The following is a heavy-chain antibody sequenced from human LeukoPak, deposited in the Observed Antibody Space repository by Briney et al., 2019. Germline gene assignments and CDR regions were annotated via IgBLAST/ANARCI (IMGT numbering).Heavy chain of an antibody. CDR3: ATDSSGYYLPLFDH. CDR1: GYPFTYYY. CDR2: INPNTGGA. Sequence: GASVKVSCKASGYPFTYYYIHWVRQAPGQGLEWMGWINPNTGGANYAQKFQGRVTMTRDTSIGTAYMELSRLRSDDTAVYYCATDSSGYYLPLFDHWGQGTPVTVSS. J-gene: IGHJ4*02. V-gene: IGHV1-2*02. D-gene: IGHD3-22*01.